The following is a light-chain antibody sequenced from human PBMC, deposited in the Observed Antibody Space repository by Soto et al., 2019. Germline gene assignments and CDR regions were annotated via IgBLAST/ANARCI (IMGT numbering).Light chain of an antibody. J-gene: IGKJ1*01. CDR1: QSVNSGS. V-gene: IGKV3-20*01. CDR3: QQYGSSLRT. CDR2: GAT. Sequence: DIALTQSPGTLSLSPGDRAILSCRASQSVNSGSLAWYQQRPGQAPRLLIYGATIRATGIPDKFSGSGSGTDFTLTISRLEPEDFAVYYCQQYGSSLRTFGQGTKVEIK.